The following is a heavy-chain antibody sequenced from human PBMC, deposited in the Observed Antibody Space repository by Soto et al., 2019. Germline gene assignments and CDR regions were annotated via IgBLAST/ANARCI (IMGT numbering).Heavy chain of an antibody. CDR1: GGTFSSYA. CDR3: AKERGVQEWLYLFDL. Sequence: SLKVSCKASGGTFSSYAISWVRQAPGQGLEWMGGIIPIFGTANYAQKFQGRVTITADDSTSTAYMELHSLTSEDTALYYCAKERGVQEWLYLFDLWGQGTMVTVSS. D-gene: IGHD6-19*01. V-gene: IGHV1-69*13. J-gene: IGHJ3*01. CDR2: IIPIFGTA.